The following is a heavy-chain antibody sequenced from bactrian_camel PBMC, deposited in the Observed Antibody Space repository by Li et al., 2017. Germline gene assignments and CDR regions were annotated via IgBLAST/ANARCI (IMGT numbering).Heavy chain of an antibody. CDR2: LWGGGGSP. CDR3: TRETQWVGYHEFAEY. D-gene: IGHD5*01. V-gene: IGHV3S60*01. CDR1: AYTDDMKW. Sequence: VQLVESGGGSVRTGGSLTLSCIASAYTDDMKWMVWFRQAPGKQREGVACLWGGGGSPYYVNSVKGRFTISRDNAKNTLYLQLDSLTREDSAMYYCTRETQWVGYHEFAEYWGQGTQVTVS. J-gene: IGHJ4*01.